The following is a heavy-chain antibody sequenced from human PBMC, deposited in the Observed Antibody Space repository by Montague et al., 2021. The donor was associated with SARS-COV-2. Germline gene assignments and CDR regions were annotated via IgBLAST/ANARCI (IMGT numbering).Heavy chain of an antibody. CDR3: ARGGADFGDYGWLDP. D-gene: IGHD4-17*01. Sequence: LRLSCAASGFTFSSYAMTWVRQPPGKGLEWIGYIFPGGSTYYNASLQSRVTISIDNSKNQLSLRLTSIAAADTAVYFCARGGADFGDYGWLDPWGQGILVTVS. CDR1: GFTFSSYA. V-gene: IGHV4-30-2*01. CDR2: IFPGGST. J-gene: IGHJ5*02.